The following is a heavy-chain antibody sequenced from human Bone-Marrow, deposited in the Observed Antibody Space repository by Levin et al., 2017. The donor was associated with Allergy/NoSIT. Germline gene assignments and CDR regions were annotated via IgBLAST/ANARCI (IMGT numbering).Heavy chain of an antibody. CDR2: IGYRGGGI. CDR3: ARVIGGNSSWRTHTTYYFDY. Sequence: GGSLRLSCAASGFTFSSFAMGWVRQAPGKGLEWVSSIGYRGGGIYYADSVKGRFTISRDNSKNTLYLQMNSLRTDDTAVYYCARVIGGNSSWRTHTTYYFDYWGQGTLVSVSS. J-gene: IGHJ4*02. D-gene: IGHD6-19*01. V-gene: IGHV3-23*01. CDR1: GFTFSSFA.